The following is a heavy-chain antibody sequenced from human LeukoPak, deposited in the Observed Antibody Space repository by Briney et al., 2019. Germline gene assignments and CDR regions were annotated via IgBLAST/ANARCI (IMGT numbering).Heavy chain of an antibody. CDR3: VSALSGPTDSYYYMDV. J-gene: IGHJ6*03. CDR1: GYTFTDYY. CDR2: RNPNSGNT. V-gene: IGHV1-8*01. D-gene: IGHD1-26*01. Sequence: GASVKVSCKASGYTFTDYYINWVRQATGQGLEWMGWRNPNSGNTGYSQKLQGRVTMTMNISRTTAYMELSSLRSDDTAVYYCVSALSGPTDSYYYMDVWGKGTSVTVSS.